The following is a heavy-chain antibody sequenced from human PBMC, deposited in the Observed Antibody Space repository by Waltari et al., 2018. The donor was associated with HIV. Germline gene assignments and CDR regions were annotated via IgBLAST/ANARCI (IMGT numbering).Heavy chain of an antibody. D-gene: IGHD3-10*01. J-gene: IGHJ4*02. CDR2: MKPNSGAT. CDR3: ARTDRGVNGQEFDY. V-gene: IGHV1-8*01. CDR1: GYTFITSD. Sequence: QVQLVQSGAEVKKPGASVRVSCKASGYTFITSDMNWVRQASGQGLEWMGWMKPNSGATGYAQTFQGRVSMTRSTSIRTAYMELSSLTSEDTAVYYCARTDRGVNGQEFDYWGQGTLVTVSS.